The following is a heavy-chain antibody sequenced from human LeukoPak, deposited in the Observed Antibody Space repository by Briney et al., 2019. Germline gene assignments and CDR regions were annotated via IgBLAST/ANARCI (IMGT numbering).Heavy chain of an antibody. J-gene: IGHJ4*02. CDR2: IKGAGSEK. Sequence: PGGSLRLSCAASGFTFSNYWMSWVRQAPGKGLEFMANIKGAGSEKYYVDSVKGRFTISRDNDKNSVHLQMNNLRAEDTAVYYCARGGGMRSWYDFDYWGQGILVTVSS. CDR1: GFTFSNYW. CDR3: ARGGGMRSWYDFDY. V-gene: IGHV3-7*04. D-gene: IGHD6-13*01.